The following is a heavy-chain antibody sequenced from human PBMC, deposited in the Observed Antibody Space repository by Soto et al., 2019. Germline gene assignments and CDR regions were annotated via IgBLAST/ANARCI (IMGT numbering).Heavy chain of an antibody. CDR2: IYHSGST. J-gene: IGHJ4*02. V-gene: IGHV4-38-2*02. Sequence: PSETLSLTCAVSGYSISSGYYWGWIRQPPGKGLEWIGSIYHSGSTYYNPSLKSRVTISVDTSKNQFSLKLSSVTAADTAVYYCARDRTSSFDYWGQGTLVTVSS. CDR1: GYSISSGYY. CDR3: ARDRTSSFDY.